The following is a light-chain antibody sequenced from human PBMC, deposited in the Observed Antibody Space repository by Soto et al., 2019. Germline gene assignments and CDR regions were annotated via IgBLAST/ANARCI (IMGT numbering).Light chain of an antibody. CDR2: DVS. J-gene: IGKJ1*01. CDR3: QQYKSYWT. V-gene: IGKV1-5*01. Sequence: DIQVTQSPSTLSASVGDGVTRSCRASQSVGSWLAWYQQKPGKAPKVLIYDVSTLKSGVPSRFSGSASATEFTLTISSLQPDDFATYYCQQYKSYWTVGQGTKVDI. CDR1: QSVGSW.